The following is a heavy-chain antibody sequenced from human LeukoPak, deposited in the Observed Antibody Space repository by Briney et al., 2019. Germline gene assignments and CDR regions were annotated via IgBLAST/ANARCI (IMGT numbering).Heavy chain of an antibody. Sequence: PSETLSLTCAVYGGSFSGYYWSWIRQPPGKGLEWIGEINHSGSTNYNPSLKSRVTISVDTSKNQFSLKLSSVTAADTAVYYCARRKLRITMVRGVIDLGFDYWGQGTLVTVSS. J-gene: IGHJ4*02. D-gene: IGHD3-10*01. V-gene: IGHV4-34*01. CDR1: GGSFSGYY. CDR3: ARRKLRITMVRGVIDLGFDY. CDR2: INHSGST.